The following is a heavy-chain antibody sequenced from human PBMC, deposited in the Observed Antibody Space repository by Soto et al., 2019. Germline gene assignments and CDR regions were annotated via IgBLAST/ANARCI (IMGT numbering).Heavy chain of an antibody. D-gene: IGHD3-22*01. Sequence: SETLCLTCSFAGGSVTSHYLTWIRQPPGKGLEWIGHIHYSGSTNYNPSLESRVTISVDTSKNQLSLNLSSVTAADTAVYYCARMIRSYYYGVDVWGQGTTVTVSS. J-gene: IGHJ6*02. V-gene: IGHV4-59*02. CDR2: IHYSGST. CDR1: GGSVTSHY. CDR3: ARMIRSYYYGVDV.